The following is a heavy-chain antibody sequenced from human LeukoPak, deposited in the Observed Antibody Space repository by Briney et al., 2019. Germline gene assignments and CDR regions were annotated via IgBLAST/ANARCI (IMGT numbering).Heavy chain of an antibody. CDR3: ATGAHYYGN. J-gene: IGHJ4*02. CDR1: GFSFSRAW. Sequence: GGSLRLSCAASGFSFSRAWISWLRRAPGKGLECVAYINYEGTERYYLDSVRGRFPISRHNAQNSLFLHMDSLRAEDTAIYYCATGAHYYGNWGQGTLVTVSS. CDR2: INYEGTER. D-gene: IGHD3-10*01. V-gene: IGHV3-7*05.